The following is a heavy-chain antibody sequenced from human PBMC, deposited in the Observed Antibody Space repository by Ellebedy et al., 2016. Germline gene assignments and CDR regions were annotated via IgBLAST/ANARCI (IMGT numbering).Heavy chain of an antibody. Sequence: ASVKVSCXASGYTFTSYDINWVRQATGQGLEWMGWMNPNSGNTGYAQKFQGRVTITRDTSASTAYMELSSLRSDDTAVYYCARDQGVGWFDPWGQGTLVTVSS. D-gene: IGHD1-26*01. CDR1: GYTFTSYD. J-gene: IGHJ5*02. V-gene: IGHV1-8*01. CDR3: ARDQGVGWFDP. CDR2: MNPNSGNT.